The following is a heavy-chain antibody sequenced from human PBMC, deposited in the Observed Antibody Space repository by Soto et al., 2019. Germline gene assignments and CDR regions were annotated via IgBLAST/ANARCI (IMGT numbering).Heavy chain of an antibody. CDR3: AREASAVVSLDY. CDR2: FNPNSGDT. J-gene: IGHJ4*02. V-gene: IGHV1-2*02. Sequence: ASVKVSCKASGYIFTAYSMHWVRQAPGQGLEWVGWFNPNSGDTIYAQKFQGRVTLTGDTSISTAYMELYSLTSDDTTVYYCAREASAVVSLDYWGQGTLVTVSS. D-gene: IGHD6-19*01. CDR1: GYIFTAYS.